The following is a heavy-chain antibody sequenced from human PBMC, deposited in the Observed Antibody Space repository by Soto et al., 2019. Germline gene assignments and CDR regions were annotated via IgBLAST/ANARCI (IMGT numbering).Heavy chain of an antibody. CDR2: ISSSSSYI. CDR3: ARDHCSSTSCPKRGYYYYGMDV. V-gene: IGHV3-21*01. D-gene: IGHD2-2*01. CDR1: GFTFSSYS. J-gene: IGHJ6*02. Sequence: GGSLRLSCAASGFTFSSYSMNWVRQAPGKGLEWVSSISSSSSYIYYADSVKGRFTISRDNAKNSLYLQMNSLRAEDTAVYYCARDHCSSTSCPKRGYYYYGMDVWGQGTTVTVSS.